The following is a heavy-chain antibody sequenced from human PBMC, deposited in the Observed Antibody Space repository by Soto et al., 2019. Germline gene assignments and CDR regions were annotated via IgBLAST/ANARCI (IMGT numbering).Heavy chain of an antibody. CDR1: GGSISSYY. CDR3: ARARGFGEHSFDY. J-gene: IGHJ4*02. Sequence: SETLSLTCTVSGGSISSYYWSWIRQPPGQGLEWIGYIYYSGSINYNPSLKSRVTISVDTSKNQFSLKLSSVTAADTAVYFCARARGFGEHSFDYWGQGSLVTVSS. CDR2: IYYSGSI. D-gene: IGHD3-10*01. V-gene: IGHV4-59*01.